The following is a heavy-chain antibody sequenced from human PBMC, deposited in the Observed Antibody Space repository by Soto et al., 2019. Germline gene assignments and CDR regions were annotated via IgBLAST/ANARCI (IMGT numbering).Heavy chain of an antibody. V-gene: IGHV1-69*13. Sequence: SVKVACKASGGTFSSYAISWVRQAPGQGLEWMGGIIPIFGTANYAQKFQGRVTITADESTSTAYMELSSLRSEDTAVYSCASGGSSWYFDYWRQGTLVTVSS. J-gene: IGHJ4*02. CDR2: IIPIFGTA. CDR3: ASGGSSWYFDY. D-gene: IGHD3-16*01. CDR1: GGTFSSYA.